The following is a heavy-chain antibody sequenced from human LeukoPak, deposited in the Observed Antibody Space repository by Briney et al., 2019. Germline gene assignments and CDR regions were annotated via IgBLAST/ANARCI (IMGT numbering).Heavy chain of an antibody. CDR1: GFTFSDCY. J-gene: IGHJ4*02. CDR3: AREHYDILTGYSPGYFDY. D-gene: IGHD3-9*01. CDR2: ISSSGSAI. Sequence: PGGSLRLSCAASGFTFSDCYMSWIRQAPGKGLEWVSYISSSGSAIYYADSVKGRFTISRDNAKNSLHLQMNSLRAEDTAVYYCAREHYDILTGYSPGYFDYWGQGTLVTVSS. V-gene: IGHV3-11*01.